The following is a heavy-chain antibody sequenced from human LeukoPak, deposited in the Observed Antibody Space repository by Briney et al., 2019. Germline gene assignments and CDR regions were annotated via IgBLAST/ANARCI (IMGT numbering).Heavy chain of an antibody. CDR1: EFVFSDYY. Sequence: RPGGSLRLSCAASEFVFSDYYMSWIRQAPGKGLEWVSYISDSGSTIYYADSVKGRFTISRDNVKNSLYLQMNGLRAEDTAVYYCAREMEGDYGSGTFLDLWGQGNMVTVSS. CDR3: AREMEGDYGSGTFLDL. V-gene: IGHV3-11*01. J-gene: IGHJ5*02. D-gene: IGHD3-10*01. CDR2: ISDSGSTI.